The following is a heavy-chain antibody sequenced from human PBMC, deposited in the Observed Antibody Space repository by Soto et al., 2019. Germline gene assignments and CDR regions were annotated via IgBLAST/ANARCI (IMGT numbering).Heavy chain of an antibody. CDR3: ARGGSGYSYYFDY. Sequence: SETLSLTCSFSGGSISSGYWTLIRQPPGKGLEWIGYIYYGGSINYNPSLKSRVIISVDTAKNQFSLKLSSVTAADTAVYYCARGGSGYSYYFDYWGQGTLVTVSS. D-gene: IGHD3-22*01. V-gene: IGHV4-59*12. J-gene: IGHJ4*02. CDR2: IYYGGSI. CDR1: GGSISSGY.